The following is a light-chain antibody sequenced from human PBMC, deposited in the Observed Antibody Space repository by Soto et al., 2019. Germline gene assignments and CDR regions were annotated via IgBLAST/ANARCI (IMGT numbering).Light chain of an antibody. V-gene: IGKV1-9*01. Sequence: DIQLTQSPSFLSASVGDRVTITCRASPGISRYLAWYQQKPGVAPKFLIYAASTLQSGVPSRFSGGAAGTDFTLNISSLLPDEFATYYWERVKSYPLTCGGGTTVEI. CDR1: PGISRY. J-gene: IGKJ4*01. CDR2: AAS. CDR3: ERVKSYPLT.